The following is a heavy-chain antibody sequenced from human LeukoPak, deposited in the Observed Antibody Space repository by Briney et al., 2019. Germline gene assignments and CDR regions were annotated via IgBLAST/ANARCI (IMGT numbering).Heavy chain of an antibody. D-gene: IGHD4-23*01. CDR2: ISPDSTYI. CDR1: GFSFNTYG. Sequence: GGSLRLSCAASGFSFNTYGMNWVRQAPGRGLEWVSVISPDSTYIFYADSVRGRFTISRDNAKNSLYLQMNSLRAEDMAVYYCARHEPVVTLSSYYYGMDVWGQGTTVTVSS. V-gene: IGHV3-21*01. CDR3: ARHEPVVTLSSYYYGMDV. J-gene: IGHJ6*02.